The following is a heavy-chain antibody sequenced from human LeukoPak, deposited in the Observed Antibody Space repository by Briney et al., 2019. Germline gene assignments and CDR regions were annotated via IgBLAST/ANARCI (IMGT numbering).Heavy chain of an antibody. Sequence: GRSLRLSCAASGFTFDDYAMHWVRQAPGKGLEWVSGISWNSGSIGYADSVKGRFTISRDNAKNSLYLQMNSLRAEDTALYYCAKGRGSYYNFDYWGQGTLVTVSS. D-gene: IGHD1-26*01. CDR3: AKGRGSYYNFDY. CDR2: ISWNSGSI. V-gene: IGHV3-9*01. J-gene: IGHJ4*02. CDR1: GFTFDDYA.